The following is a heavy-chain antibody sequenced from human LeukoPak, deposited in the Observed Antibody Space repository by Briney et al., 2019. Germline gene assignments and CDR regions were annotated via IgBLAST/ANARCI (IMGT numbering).Heavy chain of an antibody. J-gene: IGHJ4*02. Sequence: GRSLRLSCAASGFTFGSYGMHWVRQAPGKGLEWVAVISYDGSNKYYADSVKGRFTISRDNSKNTLYLQMNSLRAEDTAVYYCAKNPRNSGQFDYWGQGTLVTVSS. CDR3: AKNPRNSGQFDY. V-gene: IGHV3-30*18. CDR1: GFTFGSYG. D-gene: IGHD1-26*01. CDR2: ISYDGSNK.